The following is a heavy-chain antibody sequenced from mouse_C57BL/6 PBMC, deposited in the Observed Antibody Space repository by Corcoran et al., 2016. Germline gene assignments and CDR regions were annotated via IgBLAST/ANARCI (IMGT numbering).Heavy chain of an antibody. Sequence: QVQLKQSGAELVRPGASVKLSCKASGYTFTDYYINWVKQRPGQGLEWIARIYPGSGNNYYNEKFKGKATLTADKSSSTAYMELRSLTSEDSAVYFCARRHYDDDGGYYYAMDYGGQGTSVTVSS. D-gene: IGHD2-4*01. V-gene: IGHV1-76*01. J-gene: IGHJ4*01. CDR2: IYPGSGNN. CDR1: GYTFTDYY. CDR3: ARRHYDDDGGYYYAMDY.